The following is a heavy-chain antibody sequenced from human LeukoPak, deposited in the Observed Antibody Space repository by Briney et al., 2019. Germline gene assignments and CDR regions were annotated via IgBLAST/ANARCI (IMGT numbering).Heavy chain of an antibody. V-gene: IGHV3-7*03. CDR1: GFTFSNYW. J-gene: IGHJ4*02. CDR2: IKQDGSEK. Sequence: GGSLRLSCAAPGFTFSNYWMDWVRQAPGKGLEWVANIKQDGSEKNHVDSVKGRFTISRDNAKNSVYLQMNSLRVEDTAVYYCARGRYGDYHWGQGILVTVSS. CDR3: ARGRYGDYH. D-gene: IGHD4-17*01.